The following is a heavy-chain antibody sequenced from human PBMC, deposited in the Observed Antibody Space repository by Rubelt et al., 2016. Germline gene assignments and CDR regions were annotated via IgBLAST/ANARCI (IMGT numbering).Heavy chain of an antibody. CDR2: ISSSGSTI. V-gene: IGHV3-48*03. Sequence: EVQLVESGGGLVQPGGSLRLSCAASGFTFSSYEMNWVRQAPGKGLEWVSYISSSGSTIYYADSVKGRFTISRDNAKNSLYLQMNSLRAEDTAVYYCAKDYGDYVRVWFDPWGQGTLVTVSS. CDR1: GFTFSSYE. CDR3: AKDYGDYVRVWFDP. J-gene: IGHJ5*02. D-gene: IGHD4-17*01.